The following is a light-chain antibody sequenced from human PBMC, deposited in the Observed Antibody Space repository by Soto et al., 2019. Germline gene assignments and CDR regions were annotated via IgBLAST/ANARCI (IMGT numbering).Light chain of an antibody. CDR2: GAS. CDR3: QEYGTSRT. J-gene: IGKJ1*01. CDR1: QSVSTGY. Sequence: EIVLTQSPGTLSLSPGERSTLSCRASQSVSTGYLAWYQQKLGQAPRLLIYGASSRATGIPDRFSGSGSGTDFTLTISRLEPEDFAVYYCQEYGTSRTFGRWTKVEIK. V-gene: IGKV3-20*01.